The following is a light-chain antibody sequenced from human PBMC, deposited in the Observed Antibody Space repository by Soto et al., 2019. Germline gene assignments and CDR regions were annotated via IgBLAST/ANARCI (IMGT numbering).Light chain of an antibody. J-gene: IGLJ2*01. Sequence: QSVLTQPPSASGTPGQRVTISCSGSSSNIGSNTVNWYQQLPGTAPKLLIYSNNQRPSGVPDRFSGSKSGTSAFLAISGLQSEDEADYYCAAWDDSLNGLVFCGGTQLTVL. V-gene: IGLV1-44*01. CDR3: AAWDDSLNGLV. CDR1: SSNIGSNT. CDR2: SNN.